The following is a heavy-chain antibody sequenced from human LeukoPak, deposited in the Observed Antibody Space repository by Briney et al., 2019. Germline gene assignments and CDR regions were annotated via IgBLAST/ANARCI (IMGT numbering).Heavy chain of an antibody. J-gene: IGHJ6*03. Sequence: PSETLSLTCTVSGGSISSYYWSWIRQPPGKGLEWIGYIYYSGYTNYNPSLKSRVTISVDTSKNQFSLELTSVTAADTAVYYRARLTMYSSPQDYYYYYMDVWGKGTTVTVSS. V-gene: IGHV4-59*12. D-gene: IGHD6-13*01. CDR3: ARLTMYSSPQDYYYYYMDV. CDR1: GGSISSYY. CDR2: IYYSGYT.